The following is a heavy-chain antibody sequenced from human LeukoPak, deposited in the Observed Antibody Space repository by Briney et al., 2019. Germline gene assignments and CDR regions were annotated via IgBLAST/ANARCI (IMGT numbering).Heavy chain of an antibody. CDR1: GFTFSSYA. V-gene: IGHV3-23*01. CDR3: ARGVRGAARLEAFDY. Sequence: GGSLRLSCAASGFTFSSYAMSWVRQAPGKGLEWVSAISGSGGSTYYADSVKGRFTISRDNSKNTLYLQMNSLRAEDTAVYYCARGVRGAARLEAFDYWGQGTLVTVSS. D-gene: IGHD6-6*01. CDR2: ISGSGGST. J-gene: IGHJ4*02.